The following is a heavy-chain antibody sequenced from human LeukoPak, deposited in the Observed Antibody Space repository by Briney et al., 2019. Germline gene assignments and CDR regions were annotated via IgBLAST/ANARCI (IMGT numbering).Heavy chain of an antibody. Sequence: SETLSLTCAVYGGSFSGYYWSWIRQPPGKGLEWIGEINHSGSTNYNPSLKSRVTISVDTSKNQFSLKLSSVTAADTAIYYCARATINYGASDIWGQGTMVTVSS. CDR1: GGSFSGYY. CDR2: INHSGST. D-gene: IGHD4/OR15-4a*01. J-gene: IGHJ3*02. V-gene: IGHV4-34*01. CDR3: ARATINYGASDI.